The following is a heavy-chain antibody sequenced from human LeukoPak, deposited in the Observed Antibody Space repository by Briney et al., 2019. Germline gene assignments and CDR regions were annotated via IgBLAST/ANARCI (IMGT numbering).Heavy chain of an antibody. Sequence: ASVKVSCKASGGTFSSYAISWVRQAPGQGLEWMGRIIPIFGTANYAQKFQGRVTMTRNTSISTAYMELSSLRSEDTAVYYCARGEHDYGGNPGGGYYYMDVWGKGTTVTVSS. D-gene: IGHD4-23*01. V-gene: IGHV1-69*05. CDR1: GGTFSSYA. CDR3: ARGEHDYGGNPGGGYYYMDV. J-gene: IGHJ6*03. CDR2: IIPIFGTA.